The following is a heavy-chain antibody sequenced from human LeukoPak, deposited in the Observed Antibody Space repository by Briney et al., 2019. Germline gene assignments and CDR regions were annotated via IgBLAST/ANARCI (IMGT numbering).Heavy chain of an antibody. CDR3: VRDFDWGPDY. CDR1: GYTFTGYY. CDR2: INPYSGGT. Sequence: GASVKVSCKASGYTFTGYYMYWVRQAPGQGLEWMGWINPYSGGTNFAQKFQGRVTMTRDTSITTAYMELTSLTPDDTAVYYCVRDFDWGPDYWGQGTLVTVSS. J-gene: IGHJ4*02. V-gene: IGHV1-2*02. D-gene: IGHD3-9*01.